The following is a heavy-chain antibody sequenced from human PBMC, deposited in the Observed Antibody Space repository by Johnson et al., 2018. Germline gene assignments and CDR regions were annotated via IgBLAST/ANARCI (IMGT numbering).Heavy chain of an antibody. CDR1: GFTFSSYG. D-gene: IGHD3-10*01. CDR2: IWYDGSNK. Sequence: QVQLVQSGGGVVQPGRSLRLSCAASGFTFSSYGMHWVRQAPGKGLEWVAVIWYDGSNKYYADSVKGRLTISRDNSKNPLYLQMNSRRAEDTAVYYCARESYYSGSGDYGRDVWGQGTTVTVSS. V-gene: IGHV3-33*01. J-gene: IGHJ6*02. CDR3: ARESYYSGSGDYGRDV.